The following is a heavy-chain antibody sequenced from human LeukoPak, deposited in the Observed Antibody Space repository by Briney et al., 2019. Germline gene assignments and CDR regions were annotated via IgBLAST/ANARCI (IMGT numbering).Heavy chain of an antibody. D-gene: IGHD2-15*01. J-gene: IGHJ4*02. V-gene: IGHV3-23*01. Sequence: GGSLRLSCAASGFTFSSYAMSWVRQALGQGLEWVSTISDPHSGSQTHYADSVKGRFTISRDDSQNTVYLQTDSLRAEDTAVYYCTTRLQHHFDYWGQGTQVTVSS. CDR2: ISDPHSGSQT. CDR1: GFTFSSYA. CDR3: TTRLQHHFDY.